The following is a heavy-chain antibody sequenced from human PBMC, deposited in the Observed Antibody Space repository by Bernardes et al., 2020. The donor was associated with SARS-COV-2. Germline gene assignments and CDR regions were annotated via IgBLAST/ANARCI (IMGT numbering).Heavy chain of an antibody. J-gene: IGHJ4*02. V-gene: IGHV3-48*02. Sequence: GGSLRLSCAASGFTFSTYSMNWVRQAPGKGLEWVSYISSTSSAIYYADSVKGRFTISRDNAKNSLYLQMNSLRDDDTAVYYCARVVENNSAYYSTPLDYLGQRTLVTVSS. CDR1: GFTFSTYS. CDR3: ARVVENNSAYYSTPLDY. CDR2: ISSTSSAI. D-gene: IGHD3-22*01.